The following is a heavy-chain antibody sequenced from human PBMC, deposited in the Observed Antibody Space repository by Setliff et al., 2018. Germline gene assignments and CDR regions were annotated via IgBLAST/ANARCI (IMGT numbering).Heavy chain of an antibody. V-gene: IGHV4-39*01. CDR3: ARHLLVQGTYHFDD. D-gene: IGHD3-10*01. CDR2: MYYSGST. CDR1: GGSISSGSYY. J-gene: IGHJ4*02. Sequence: PSETLSLTCSVSGGSISSGSYYWGWIRQSPGKGLEWIGSMYYSGSTYYNPSLKGRVTLSVDTTKNQFSLKLTSMTAADTAVYFCARHLLVQGTYHFDDCGEVSPVTVS.